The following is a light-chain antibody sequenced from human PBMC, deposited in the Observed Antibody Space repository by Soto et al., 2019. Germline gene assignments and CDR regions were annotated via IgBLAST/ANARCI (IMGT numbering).Light chain of an antibody. V-gene: IGKV1-5*01. CDR3: QHMRT. Sequence: DIQMTQSPSTLSASIGDRVTITCRASQIINNWIAWYQQKPGKAPKFLIYDASTLESGVPSRFSGSGFGTEFSLTISRLQTDDFGSYYCQHMRTFGQGSKVDI. J-gene: IGKJ1*01. CDR2: DAS. CDR1: QIINNW.